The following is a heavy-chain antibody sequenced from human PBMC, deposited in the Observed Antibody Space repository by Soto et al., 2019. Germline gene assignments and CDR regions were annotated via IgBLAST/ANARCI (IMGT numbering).Heavy chain of an antibody. CDR2: IYWDDDT. CDR3: AHLHSSGCSLGFCW. CDR1: GFSLSTSGVG. V-gene: IGHV2-5*02. J-gene: IGHJ4*02. D-gene: IGHD6-19*01. Sequence: QITLKESGPTLVKPTQTLTLTCTFSGFSLSTSGVGVGWIRQPPGKALEWLALIYWDDDTRYSPSLKSRLTITKDTSKNQVVLTMTNMDPVDTATYYCAHLHSSGCSLGFCWWGQGTLVTVSS.